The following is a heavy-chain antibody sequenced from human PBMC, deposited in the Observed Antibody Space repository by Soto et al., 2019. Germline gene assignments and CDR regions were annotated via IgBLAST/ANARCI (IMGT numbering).Heavy chain of an antibody. D-gene: IGHD2-21*02. Sequence: PGGSLILSCASSGVTFSDYYMSWIRQAPGKGLEWVSYISSSGSTIYYADSVKGRFTISRDNAKNSLYLQMNSLRAEDTAVYYCARDDSNGMDVWGQGTTVTVSS. CDR3: ARDDSNGMDV. J-gene: IGHJ6*02. CDR1: GVTFSDYY. V-gene: IGHV3-11*01. CDR2: ISSSGSTI.